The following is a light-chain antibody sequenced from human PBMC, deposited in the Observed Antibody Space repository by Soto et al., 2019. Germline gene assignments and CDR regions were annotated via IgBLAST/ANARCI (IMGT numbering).Light chain of an antibody. CDR3: QQYNSYDMWS. V-gene: IGKV1-5*01. Sequence: DIQMTQSPSTLSASVGDRVTITCRASQSISKWWAWSQQKPGKDPKLLIYGAYSLESGVPSRFSGSGSGTEFTLTISSLHSYDFATYYCQQYNSYDMWSCDQGTKVDLK. J-gene: IGKJ1*01. CDR1: QSISKW. CDR2: GAY.